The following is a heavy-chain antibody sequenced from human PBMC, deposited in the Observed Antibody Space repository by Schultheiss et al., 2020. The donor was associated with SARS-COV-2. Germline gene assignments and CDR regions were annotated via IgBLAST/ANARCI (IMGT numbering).Heavy chain of an antibody. J-gene: IGHJ4*02. CDR3: AKDIPAWGSGFDY. CDR2: IRYDGSNK. V-gene: IGHV3-30*02. D-gene: IGHD2-21*01. CDR1: GFTFSSYA. Sequence: GGSLRLSCAASGFTFSSYAMHWVRQAPGKGLEWVAFIRYDGSNKYYADSVKGRFTISRDNYKNTLYLQMNRLRAEDTAVYYCAKDIPAWGSGFDYWGQGTPVTVSS.